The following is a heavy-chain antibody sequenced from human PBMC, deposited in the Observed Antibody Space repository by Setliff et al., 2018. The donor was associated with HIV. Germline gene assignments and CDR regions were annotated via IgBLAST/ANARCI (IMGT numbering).Heavy chain of an antibody. CDR3: ARGARGYSYG. CDR1: GFTFSDYY. D-gene: IGHD5-18*01. V-gene: IGHV3-72*01. CDR2: IGNKASSYTA. J-gene: IGHJ4*02. Sequence: GGSLRLSCAASGFTFSDYYTDWVRQAPGKGLEWVGRIGNKASSYTAEYAASVKGRFTISRDDSMNSLHLQMNSLRAEDTAVYYCARGARGYSYGWGQGTLVTVSS.